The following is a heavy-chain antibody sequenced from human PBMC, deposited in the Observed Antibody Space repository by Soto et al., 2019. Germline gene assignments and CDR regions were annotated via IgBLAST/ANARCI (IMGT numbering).Heavy chain of an antibody. Sequence: EVQLVESGGGLVQPGGTLRLSCEASGSTVSRNYMSSDRRTRGKGVEWVSVIYSGGSTYYADSVKGRFTISRDNSKNTLYLQMNSLRAEDTAVYYCAREEGCSSPRLYFDYWGQGTLVTVSS. J-gene: IGHJ4*02. CDR3: AREEGCSSPRLYFDY. CDR1: GSTVSRNY. V-gene: IGHV3-66*01. D-gene: IGHD6-6*01. CDR2: IYSGGST.